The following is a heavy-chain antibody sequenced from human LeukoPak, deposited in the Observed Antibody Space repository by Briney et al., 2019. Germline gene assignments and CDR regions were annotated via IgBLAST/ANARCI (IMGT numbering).Heavy chain of an antibody. J-gene: IGHJ3*02. CDR1: VGSISTTSYY. V-gene: IGHV4-39*07. CDR3: ASQGLDYDYVWGSVEWNAFDI. D-gene: IGHD3-16*01. Sequence: SETLSLTCTVSVGSISTTSYYWGWIRQPPGKGLEWIGSIYYGGSTYYSPSLKSRVTISLDTSKHQFSLKLSSVTPEDTAVYYCASQGLDYDYVWGSVEWNAFDIWGQGTMVTVSS. CDR2: IYYGGST.